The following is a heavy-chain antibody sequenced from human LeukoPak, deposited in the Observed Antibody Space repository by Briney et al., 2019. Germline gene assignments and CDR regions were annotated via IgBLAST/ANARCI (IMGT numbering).Heavy chain of an antibody. Sequence: GGSLRLSCAASGFTFSSYAMSWVRQAPGKGLEWVSAISAIVGSTYYADSVKGRFTISRDNSKNTLYLQMNSLRAEDTAVYYCARPPGRTGAFDIWGQGTMVTVSS. J-gene: IGHJ3*02. CDR2: ISAIVGST. D-gene: IGHD3-10*01. CDR3: ARPPGRTGAFDI. CDR1: GFTFSSYA. V-gene: IGHV3-23*01.